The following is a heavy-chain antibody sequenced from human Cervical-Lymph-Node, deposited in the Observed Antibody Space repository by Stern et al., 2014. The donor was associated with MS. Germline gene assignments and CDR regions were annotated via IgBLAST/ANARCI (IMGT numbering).Heavy chain of an antibody. V-gene: IGHV5-51*01. J-gene: IGHJ4*02. Sequence: VQLVQSGAEVKKPGDSLKISCKASGYSFTSYWIGWVRQMPGKGLEWMGIIYPGDSDTRYSPSCQGQVTISADRSISTAYLQWSSLKASDTAMYYCVRQAPEQTLDYWGQGTLVTVSS. D-gene: IGHD1/OR15-1a*01. CDR1: GYSFTSYW. CDR2: IYPGDSDT. CDR3: VRQAPEQTLDY.